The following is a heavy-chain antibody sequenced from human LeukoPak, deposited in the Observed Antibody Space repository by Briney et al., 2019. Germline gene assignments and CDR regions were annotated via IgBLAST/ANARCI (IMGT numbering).Heavy chain of an antibody. J-gene: IGHJ6*03. CDR2: ISGSGGST. D-gene: IGHD2-8*01. CDR3: AKVVSWDYYYYMDV. CDR1: GFTFSSYA. Sequence: GRSLRLSRAASGFTFSSYAMSWVRQAPGKGLEWVSAISGSGGSTYYADSVKGRFTISRDNSKNTLYLQMNSLRAEDTAVYYCAKVVSWDYYYYMDVWGKGTTVTVSS. V-gene: IGHV3-23*01.